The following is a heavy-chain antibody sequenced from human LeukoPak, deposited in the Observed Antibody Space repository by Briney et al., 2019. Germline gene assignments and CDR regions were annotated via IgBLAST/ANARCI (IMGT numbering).Heavy chain of an antibody. CDR1: GGSFSGYY. CDR2: INHSGST. J-gene: IGHJ3*02. Sequence: SETLSLTCAVYGGSFSGYYWSWIRQPPGKGLEWIGEINHSGSTNYNPSLKSRVTISVDTSKNQLSLKLSSVIAADTAVYYCARVAWYYYDSSGYPAFDIWGQGTMVTVSS. V-gene: IGHV4-34*01. CDR3: ARVAWYYYDSSGYPAFDI. D-gene: IGHD3-22*01.